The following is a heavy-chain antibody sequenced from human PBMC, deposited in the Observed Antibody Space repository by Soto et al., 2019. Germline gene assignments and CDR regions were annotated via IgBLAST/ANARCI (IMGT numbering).Heavy chain of an antibody. CDR2: IIPILGIA. CDR3: ARARAKGSGWYSNWFDP. Sequence: QVQLVQSGAEVKKPGSSVKVSCKASGGTFSSYTISWVRQAPGQGLEWMGRIIPILGIANYAQKFQGRVTITADKSTSTAYMELSSRRYEETAVYYCARARAKGSGWYSNWFDPWGQGTLVTVSS. J-gene: IGHJ5*02. V-gene: IGHV1-69*02. CDR1: GGTFSSYT. D-gene: IGHD6-19*01.